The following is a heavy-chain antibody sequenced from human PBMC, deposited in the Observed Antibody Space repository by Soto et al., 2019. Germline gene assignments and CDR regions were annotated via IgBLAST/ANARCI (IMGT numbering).Heavy chain of an antibody. D-gene: IGHD2-2*02. CDR2: ISSTGTST. J-gene: IGHJ5*02. V-gene: IGHV3-11*06. Sequence: PGGSLRLSCSASGFTFSDFYMSWIRQAPGKGLEWVSYISSTGTSTRYADSVKGRFTISRDNVKNSLYLQMNGLRVEDTAVYYCVRDSSGIVVVPAAIEGVRAPWGQGTLVTVSS. CDR3: VRDSSGIVVVPAAIEGVRAP. CDR1: GFTFSDFY.